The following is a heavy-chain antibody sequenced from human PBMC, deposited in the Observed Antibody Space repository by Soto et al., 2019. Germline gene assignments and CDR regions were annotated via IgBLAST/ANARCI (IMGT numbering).Heavy chain of an antibody. J-gene: IGHJ4*02. CDR3: AREGRIAAAGRFDY. D-gene: IGHD6-13*01. V-gene: IGHV4-4*02. CDR1: GASISSSNW. CDR2: VHHRGTT. Sequence: SETLSLTCAVSGASISSSNWWHWVRQPPGKGLEWIGEVHHRGTTNYNPSLKSRVAISVDKSKNQFSLKMRSVTAADTAIYYCAREGRIAAAGRFDYWGQGTLVTVSS.